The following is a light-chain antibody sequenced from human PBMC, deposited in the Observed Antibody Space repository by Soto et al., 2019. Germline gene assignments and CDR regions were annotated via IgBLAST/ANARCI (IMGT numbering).Light chain of an antibody. Sequence: QSVLTQPPSLSGAPGQRVTISCTGSGSNIGAPYDVHRYQHLPGTAPKLLIYGSTNRPSGVPGRFSGSKSGTSASLAITGLQAEDEADYYCQSYDSSLSGYVFGAGTKVTGL. CDR3: QSYDSSLSGYV. CDR1: GSNIGAPYD. CDR2: GST. J-gene: IGLJ1*01. V-gene: IGLV1-40*01.